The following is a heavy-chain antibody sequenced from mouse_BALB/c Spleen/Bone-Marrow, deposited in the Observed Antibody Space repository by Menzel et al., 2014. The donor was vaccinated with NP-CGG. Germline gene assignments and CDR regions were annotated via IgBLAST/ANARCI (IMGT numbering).Heavy chain of an antibody. CDR3: ARGTTVYYFDY. D-gene: IGHD1-1*01. V-gene: IGHV1-54*01. CDR2: IYPGSGGT. J-gene: IGHJ2*01. Sequence: ESGAELVRPGTSVKVSCKASGYAFTNYLIEWVKQRPGQGLEWIGVIYPGSGGTNYNEKFRDKATLTADKSSSTAYMQLSSLTSDDSAVYFCARGTTVYYFDYWGQGTTLTVSS. CDR1: GYAFTNYL.